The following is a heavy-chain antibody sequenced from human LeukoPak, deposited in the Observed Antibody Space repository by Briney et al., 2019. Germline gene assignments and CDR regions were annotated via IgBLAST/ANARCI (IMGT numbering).Heavy chain of an antibody. CDR3: ARDYSVRAAGTVY. D-gene: IGHD6-13*01. Sequence: ASVKVSCKASGYTFTGYYMHWVRQAPGQGLEWMGWINPNSGGTNYAQKFQGRVTMTRDTSISTAYMELSRLRSDDTAVYYCARDYSVRAAGTVYWGQGTLVTVSS. CDR1: GYTFTGYY. CDR2: INPNSGGT. V-gene: IGHV1-2*02. J-gene: IGHJ4*02.